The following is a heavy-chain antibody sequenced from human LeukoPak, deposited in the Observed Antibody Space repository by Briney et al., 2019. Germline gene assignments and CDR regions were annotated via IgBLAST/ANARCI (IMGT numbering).Heavy chain of an antibody. Sequence: LRLSCAASGFTFSDYYMSWIRQHPGKGLEWIGYIYYSGSTYYNPSLKSRVTISVDTSKNQFSLKLSSVTAADTAVYYCASTYYDFWSGYLGWFDPWGQGILVTVSS. V-gene: IGHV4-31*02. J-gene: IGHJ5*02. CDR1: GFTFSDYY. D-gene: IGHD3-3*01. CDR3: ASTYYDFWSGYLGWFDP. CDR2: IYYSGST.